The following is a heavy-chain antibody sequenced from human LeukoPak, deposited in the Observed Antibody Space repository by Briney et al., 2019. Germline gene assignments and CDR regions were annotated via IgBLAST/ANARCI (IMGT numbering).Heavy chain of an antibody. CDR2: IYYSGST. CDR1: GGSISSYY. D-gene: IGHD3-10*01. J-gene: IGHJ5*02. V-gene: IGHV4-59*01. CDR3: AKAGVVRGVRGWFDP. Sequence: SETLSLTCTVSGGSISSYYWSWIRQPPGKGLEWIGYIYYSGSTNHNPSLKSRVTISVDTSKNQFSLKLSSVTAADTAVYYCAKAGVVRGVRGWFDPWGQGTLVTVSS.